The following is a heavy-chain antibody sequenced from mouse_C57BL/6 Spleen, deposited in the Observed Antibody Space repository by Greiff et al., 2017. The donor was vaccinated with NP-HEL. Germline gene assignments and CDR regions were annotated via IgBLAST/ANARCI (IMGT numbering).Heavy chain of an antibody. CDR3: AKEDDGYSFAY. D-gene: IGHD2-3*01. V-gene: IGHV1-52*01. Sequence: VQLQQPGAELVRPGSSVKLSCKASGYTFTSYWMHWVKQRPIQGLEWIGNIDPSDSETHYNQKFKDKATLTVDKSSSTAYMQLSSLTSEDSAVYYCAKEDDGYSFAYWGQGTLVTVSA. CDR2: IDPSDSET. J-gene: IGHJ3*01. CDR1: GYTFTSYW.